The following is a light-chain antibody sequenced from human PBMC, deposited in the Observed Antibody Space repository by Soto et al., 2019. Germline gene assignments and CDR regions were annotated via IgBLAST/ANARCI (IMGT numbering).Light chain of an antibody. J-gene: IGKJ2*01. Sequence: EIVLTQSPGTLSLSPGERATLSCRTSQSVDSAYLAWYQQKPGQAPRLLIYATSTRATGIPDRFSGSGSGADFTLSISGLEPEDLAVYYCQQFGSSLYTFGQGTKLEIK. V-gene: IGKV3-20*01. CDR3: QQFGSSLYT. CDR1: QSVDSAY. CDR2: ATS.